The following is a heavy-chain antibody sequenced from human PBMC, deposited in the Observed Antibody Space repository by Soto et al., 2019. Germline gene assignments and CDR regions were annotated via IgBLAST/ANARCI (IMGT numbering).Heavy chain of an antibody. CDR1: GFSLSTNGVG. Sequence: QITLKESGPTLVKPTQTLTLTCTFSGFSLSTNGVGVGWIRQPPGKALEWLALIYWDDSKEYSPSLKSRLTITKDTSRNQVVLTMTNMDPVDTATYSCATKGGGDYILGYWGQGTLVTVSS. CDR2: IYWDDSK. V-gene: IGHV2-5*02. D-gene: IGHD4-17*01. CDR3: ATKGGGDYILGY. J-gene: IGHJ4*02.